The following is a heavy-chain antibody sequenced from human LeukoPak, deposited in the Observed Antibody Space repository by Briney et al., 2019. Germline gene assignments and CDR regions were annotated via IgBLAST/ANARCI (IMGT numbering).Heavy chain of an antibody. CDR2: IRYDATDK. CDR3: AKDSLAQLFRTSCHLDS. V-gene: IGHV3-30*02. Sequence: GGSLRHSCVASGFTFSTFGIHWVRQAPGRGLEWVAFIRYDATDKYYVDSVRGRFTISRDNSKNTVYLQMNSLTPEDTAVYFCAKDSLAQLFRTSCHLDSWGQGTLVTVYS. J-gene: IGHJ4*02. D-gene: IGHD1/OR15-1a*01. CDR1: GFTFSTFG.